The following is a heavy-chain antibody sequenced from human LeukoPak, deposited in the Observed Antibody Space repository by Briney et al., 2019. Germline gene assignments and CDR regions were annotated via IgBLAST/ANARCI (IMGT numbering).Heavy chain of an antibody. CDR1: GFTFSNYY. D-gene: IGHD3-22*01. J-gene: IGHJ4*02. V-gene: IGHV3-11*01. CDR2: ISTSAGTI. CDR3: ARDAIDNSGFDFDY. Sequence: GESLRLSCAASGFTFSNYYMTWIRQAPGKGLEWMSYISTSAGTIYYADSVKGRFTISRDNAKNSLYLQMNSLRAEETAVYYCARDAIDNSGFDFDYWGQGTLVTSSA.